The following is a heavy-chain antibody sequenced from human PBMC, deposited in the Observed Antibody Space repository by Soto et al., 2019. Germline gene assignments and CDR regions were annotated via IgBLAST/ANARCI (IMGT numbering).Heavy chain of an antibody. CDR2: IYYSGST. J-gene: IGHJ6*02. CDR3: ARDRSIAAAGSAEIGGSYYGMDV. D-gene: IGHD6-13*01. Sequence: QVQLQESGPGLVKPSQTLSLTCTVSGGSISSGDYYWSWIRQPPGKGLEWIGYIYYSGSTYYNPSHKGRLTISVDPSKTQSSLKLSSVTAADTAVYYCARDRSIAAAGSAEIGGSYYGMDVWGQGTTVTVSS. V-gene: IGHV4-30-4*01. CDR1: GGSISSGDYY.